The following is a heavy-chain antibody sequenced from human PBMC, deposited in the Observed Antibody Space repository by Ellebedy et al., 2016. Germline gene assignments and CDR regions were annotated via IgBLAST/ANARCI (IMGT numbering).Heavy chain of an antibody. CDR3: ARAGGSGPEGWFDP. V-gene: IGHV1-2*02. J-gene: IGHJ5*02. CDR2: INPNSGGT. CDR1: GYTFTGYY. D-gene: IGHD3-10*01. Sequence: ASVKVSXXASGYTFTGYYMHWVRQAPGQGLEWMGWINPNSGGTNYAQKFQGRVTMTRDTSISTAYMELSRLRSDDTAVYYCARAGGSGPEGWFDPWGQGTLVTVSS.